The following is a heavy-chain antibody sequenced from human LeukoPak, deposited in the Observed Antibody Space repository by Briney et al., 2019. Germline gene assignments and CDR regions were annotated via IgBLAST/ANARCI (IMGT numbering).Heavy chain of an antibody. J-gene: IGHJ5*02. D-gene: IGHD3-10*01. CDR1: GGSFSGYY. CDR3: ARSMVREVILSARRANWFDP. Sequence: KTSETLSLTCAVYGGSFSGYYWSWIRQPPGKGLEWIGEINHSGSTNYNPSLKSRVTISVDTSKNQFSLKLSSVTAADTAVYYCARSMVREVILSARRANWFDPWGQGTLVTVSS. V-gene: IGHV4-34*01. CDR2: INHSGST.